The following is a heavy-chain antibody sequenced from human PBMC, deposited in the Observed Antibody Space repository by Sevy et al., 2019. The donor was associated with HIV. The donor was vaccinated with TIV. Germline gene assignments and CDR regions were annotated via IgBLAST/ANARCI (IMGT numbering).Heavy chain of an antibody. D-gene: IGHD2-15*01. CDR3: AKESYEGYF. V-gene: IGHV3-23*01. Sequence: GGSPRLSCAVSGFTFSSYVMSWVRQAPGKGLEWVSTISGSGGSTYYADSLKGRFTISRDNSKNTVYLQMNSLRAEDTAVYYCAKESYEGYFWGQGTLVTVSS. CDR2: ISGSGGST. CDR1: GFTFSSYV. J-gene: IGHJ4*02.